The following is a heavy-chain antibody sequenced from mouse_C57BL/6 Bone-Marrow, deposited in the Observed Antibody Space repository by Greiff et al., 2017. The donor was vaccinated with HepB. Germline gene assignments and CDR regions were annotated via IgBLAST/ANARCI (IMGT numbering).Heavy chain of an antibody. J-gene: IGHJ4*01. V-gene: IGHV5-12*01. Sequence: EVQLQESGGGLVQPGGSLKLSCAASGFTFSDYYMYWVRQTPEKRLEWVAYISNGGGSTYYPDTVKGRFTISRDNAKNTLYLQMSRLKSEDTAMYYCARHNCYAMDYWGQGTSVTVSS. CDR3: ARHNCYAMDY. D-gene: IGHD4-1*01. CDR1: GFTFSDYY. CDR2: ISNGGGST.